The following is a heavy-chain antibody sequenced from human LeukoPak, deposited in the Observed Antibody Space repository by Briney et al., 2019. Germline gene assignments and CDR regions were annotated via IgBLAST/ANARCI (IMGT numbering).Heavy chain of an antibody. D-gene: IGHD5-18*01. V-gene: IGHV4-4*02. CDR3: ASIHKEERYYFDY. CDR1: GGSISSSNW. J-gene: IGHJ4*02. Sequence: SETLSPTCAVSGGSISSSNWWSWVRPPPGKGLEWIGEIYHSGSTNYNPSLKSRVTISVDTSKNQFSLKLSSVTAADTAVYYCASIHKEERYYFDYWGQGTLVTVSS. CDR2: IYHSGST.